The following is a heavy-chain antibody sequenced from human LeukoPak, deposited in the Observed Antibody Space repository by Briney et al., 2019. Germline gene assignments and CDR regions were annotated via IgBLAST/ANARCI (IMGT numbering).Heavy chain of an antibody. CDR3: AKGSYYYDTSGYFDS. Sequence: GSLRLSCAASGFTFSSYSMNWVRQAPGKGLEWVSSISSSSSYIYYADSVKGRFTISRDNSKNTVYLQMHSLRADDTAVYYCAKGSYYYDTSGYFDSWGHGALVTVSS. D-gene: IGHD3-22*01. CDR2: ISSSSSYI. CDR1: GFTFSSYS. V-gene: IGHV3-21*04. J-gene: IGHJ4*01.